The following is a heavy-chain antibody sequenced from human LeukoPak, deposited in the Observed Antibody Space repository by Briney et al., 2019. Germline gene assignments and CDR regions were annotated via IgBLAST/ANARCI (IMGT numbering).Heavy chain of an antibody. CDR3: VRDGLAAVPFDI. Sequence: GGSLRLSCAASGFTFSSYWMHWVRQAPGKGLVWVSRIKGDGSSLSYADSVKGRFTISRDNAKGTLYLQMNSLRDEDSAVYHCVRDGLAAVPFDIWGQGTMVTVSS. V-gene: IGHV3-74*01. D-gene: IGHD5-12*01. CDR2: IKGDGSSL. CDR1: GFTFSSYW. J-gene: IGHJ3*02.